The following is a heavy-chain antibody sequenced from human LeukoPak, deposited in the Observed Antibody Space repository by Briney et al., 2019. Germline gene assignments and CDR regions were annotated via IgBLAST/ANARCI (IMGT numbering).Heavy chain of an antibody. V-gene: IGHV3-23*01. D-gene: IGHD6-13*01. J-gene: IGHJ4*02. CDR3: AKARAAGGTCLEY. CDR1: GFTFSSYA. Sequence: GGSLRLSCAASGFTFSSYAINWVRQAPGKGLEWVSGISGSGGSTNYADSVKGRFTISRDNSKNTLYLQMNSLRAEDTAVYYCAKARAAGGTCLEYWGQGTLVTVSS. CDR2: ISGSGGST.